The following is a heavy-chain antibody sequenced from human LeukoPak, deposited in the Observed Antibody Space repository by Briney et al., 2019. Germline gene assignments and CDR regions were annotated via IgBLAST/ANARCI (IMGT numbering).Heavy chain of an antibody. Sequence: PGGSLRLSCAASGFTFSSYGMSWVRQAPGKGLEWVSAISGSGGSTYYADSVKGRFTISRDNSKNTLYLQMNSLRAEDTAVYYCAKAPLHVGGFDPSAQGTLVTVSS. CDR3: AKAPLHVGGFDP. CDR1: GFTFSSYG. CDR2: ISGSGGST. D-gene: IGHD3-16*01. J-gene: IGHJ5*02. V-gene: IGHV3-23*01.